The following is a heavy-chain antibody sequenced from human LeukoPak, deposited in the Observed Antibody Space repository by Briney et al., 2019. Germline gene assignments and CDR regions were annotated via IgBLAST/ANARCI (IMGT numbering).Heavy chain of an antibody. V-gene: IGHV1-69*04. CDR1: GGTFSSYA. J-gene: IGHJ3*02. D-gene: IGHD1-1*01. CDR3: ARVGDWNDAHDALDI. CDR2: IIPILGIA. Sequence: GASVKVSCKASGGTFSSYAISWVRQAPGQGLEWMGRIIPILGIANYAQKFQGRVTITADKSTSTAYMELSSLRSEDTAVYYCARVGDWNDAHDALDIWGQGTMVTVSS.